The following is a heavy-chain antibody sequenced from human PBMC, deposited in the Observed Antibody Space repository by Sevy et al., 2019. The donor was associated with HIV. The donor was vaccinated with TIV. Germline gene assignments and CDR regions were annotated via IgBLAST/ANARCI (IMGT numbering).Heavy chain of an antibody. D-gene: IGHD5-18*01. CDR1: GFTFSSYE. J-gene: IGHJ6*02. CDR3: ARGGPLVDRARIPWGMDV. Sequence: GGSLRLSCAASGFTFSSYEMNWVRQAPGKGLEWVANIKEGGSEKYYVDSVKGRFTLSRDNAKNSLSLQMNSLRVEDTAVYYCARGGPLVDRARIPWGMDVWGQGTTVTVSS. CDR2: IKEGGSEK. V-gene: IGHV3-7*01.